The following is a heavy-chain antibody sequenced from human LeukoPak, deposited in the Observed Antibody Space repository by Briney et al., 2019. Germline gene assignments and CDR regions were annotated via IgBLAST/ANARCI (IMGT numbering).Heavy chain of an antibody. D-gene: IGHD3-9*01. CDR2: ISYDGSNK. CDR3: ARDYPDGGGGRYFDWLPVF. J-gene: IGHJ4*02. Sequence: GGSLRLSCAASGFTFNSYGMHWVRQAPGKGLEWVAVISYDGSNKYYADSVKGRFTISRDNSKNTLYLQMNSLRAEDTAVYYCARDYPDGGGGRYFDWLPVFWGQGTLVTVSS. CDR1: GFTFNSYG. V-gene: IGHV3-30*03.